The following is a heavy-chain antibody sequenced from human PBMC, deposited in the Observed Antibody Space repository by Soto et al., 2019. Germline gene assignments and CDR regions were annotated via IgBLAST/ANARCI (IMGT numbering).Heavy chain of an antibody. CDR1: GFTFSNYA. V-gene: IGHV3-30*03. J-gene: IGHJ3*01. CDR2: ISYDGSNK. D-gene: IGHD2-8*01. CDR3: AAMIMVYVGCTVLDL. Sequence: QVQLVESGGGVVQPGTSLRLSCAASGFTFSNYAMHWVRQAPGKGLERVAVISYDGSNKYYGDSGKGRFTISRDNSKKTLYLQMSSLRREDTAVYCCAAMIMVYVGCTVLDLWGQGTGVTVSS.